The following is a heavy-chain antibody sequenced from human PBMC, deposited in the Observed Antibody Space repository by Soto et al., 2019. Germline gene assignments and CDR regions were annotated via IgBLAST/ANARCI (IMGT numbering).Heavy chain of an antibody. D-gene: IGHD3-10*02. CDR2: VRTRGFGATT. V-gene: IGHV3-49*04. CDR3: TRRGMFLDY. Sequence: EVQLVESGGGLVRPGRSLRLSCTVSGFTFADYTLSWVRQAPGKGLEWVGLVRTRGFGATTDYAASVKGRFTISRDDSKSIAYLEMNSLKTEDTAVYYCTRRGMFLDYWGQGTLVTVSS. J-gene: IGHJ4*02. CDR1: GFTFADYT.